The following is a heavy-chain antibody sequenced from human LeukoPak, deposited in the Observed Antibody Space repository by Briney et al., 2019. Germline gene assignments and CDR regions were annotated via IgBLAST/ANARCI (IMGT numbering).Heavy chain of an antibody. CDR1: GGSISSSSYY. CDR2: IYYSGST. CDR3: ARWAPRAPYMVRVNPYYYYGMDV. Sequence: SETLSLTCTVSGGSISSSSYYWGWIRQPPGKGLEWTGSIYYSGSTYYNPSLKSRVTISVDTSKNQFSLKLSSVTAADTAVYYCARWAPRAPYMVRVNPYYYYGMDVWGQGTTVTVSS. V-gene: IGHV4-39*07. J-gene: IGHJ6*02. D-gene: IGHD3-10*01.